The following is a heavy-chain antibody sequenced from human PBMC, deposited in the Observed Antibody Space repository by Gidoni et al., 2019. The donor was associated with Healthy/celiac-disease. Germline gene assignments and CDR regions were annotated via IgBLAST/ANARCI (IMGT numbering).Heavy chain of an antibody. V-gene: IGHV3-23*01. Sequence: EVQLLESGGGLVQPGGSLRLSCAASGFTFSSYAMSWVRQAPGKGLEWVSAISGSGGSTYYADSVKGRLTISRDNSKNTLYLQMNSLRAEDTAVYYCAKDRIAARHRGYYFDYWGQGTLVTVSS. CDR2: ISGSGGST. CDR1: GFTFSSYA. J-gene: IGHJ4*02. D-gene: IGHD6-6*01. CDR3: AKDRIAARHRGYYFDY.